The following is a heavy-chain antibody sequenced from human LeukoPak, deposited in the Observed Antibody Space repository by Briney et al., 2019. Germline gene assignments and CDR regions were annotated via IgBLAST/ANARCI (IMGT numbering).Heavy chain of an antibody. CDR1: GFTFSNYW. V-gene: IGHV3-74*01. D-gene: IGHD6-19*01. J-gene: IGHJ4*02. CDR3: VGRSVAGGFFDY. CDR2: INGDVRST. Sequence: PGGSLRLSCAASGFTFSNYWMHWVRQAPGVGRVCVSRINGDVRSTNYADSVKGRFTISRDNAKNTLYLQMNSLRAEDTAVYYCVGRSVAGGFFDYWGQGTLVTVSS.